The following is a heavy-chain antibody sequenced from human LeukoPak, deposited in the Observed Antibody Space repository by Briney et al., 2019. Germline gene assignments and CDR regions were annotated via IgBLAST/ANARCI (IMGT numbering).Heavy chain of an antibody. V-gene: IGHV4-34*01. D-gene: IGHD1-26*01. CDR3: ARGVVGATHN. Sequence: PETLSLTCAVYGGSFSGYYWSWIRQPPGKGLEWIGEINHSGSTNYNPSLKSRVTISVDTSKNQFSLKLSSVTAADTAVYYCARGVVGATHNWGQGTLVTVSS. CDR1: GGSFSGYY. J-gene: IGHJ4*02. CDR2: INHSGST.